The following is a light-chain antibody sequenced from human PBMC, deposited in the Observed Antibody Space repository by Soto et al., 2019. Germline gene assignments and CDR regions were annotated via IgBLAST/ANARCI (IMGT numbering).Light chain of an antibody. J-gene: IGKJ4*01. CDR3: QQRSNWLT. CDR1: QSVNTY. Sequence: EIVLTQSPATLSLSPGERATLSCRASQSVNTYLAWYQQKPGQAPRLLIYDASNRATGIPARFSGSGSGTDFTLTISSLEPEDFAVYDCQQRSNWLTFGGGTKVEIK. V-gene: IGKV3-11*01. CDR2: DAS.